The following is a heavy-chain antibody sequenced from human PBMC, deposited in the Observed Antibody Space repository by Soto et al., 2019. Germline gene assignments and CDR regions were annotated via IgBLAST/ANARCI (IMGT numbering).Heavy chain of an antibody. CDR1: GFTFSDYS. Sequence: AGGSLRLSCTASGFTFSDYSMNWVRHAPGKGLEWVAVIWYDGSKKYYADSVKGRFTISRDNSKNTLYLQVNSLRAEDTAVYYCARGHGAGSTRYCYYMDIWGKGTTVTVSS. D-gene: IGHD2-15*01. CDR2: IWYDGSKK. V-gene: IGHV3-33*08. J-gene: IGHJ6*03. CDR3: ARGHGAGSTRYCYYMDI.